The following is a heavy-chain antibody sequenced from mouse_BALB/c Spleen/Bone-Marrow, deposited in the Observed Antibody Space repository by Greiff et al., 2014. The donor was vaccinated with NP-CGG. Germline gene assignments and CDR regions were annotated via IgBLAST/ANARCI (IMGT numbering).Heavy chain of an antibody. Sequence: QVQLQQPGAELMKPGASVKISCKATGYTFSSYWIEWVKQRPGHGLEWIGEILPGSGSTNYNEKFKGKATFTADTSSNTAYMQLSSLTSVDSAVYYCARDWDPFAYWGQGTLVTVSA. J-gene: IGHJ3*01. CDR1: GYTFSSYW. CDR3: ARDWDPFAY. D-gene: IGHD4-1*01. V-gene: IGHV1-9*01. CDR2: ILPGSGST.